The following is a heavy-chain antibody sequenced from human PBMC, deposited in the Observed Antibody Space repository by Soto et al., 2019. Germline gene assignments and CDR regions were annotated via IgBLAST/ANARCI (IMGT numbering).Heavy chain of an antibody. J-gene: IGHJ4*02. CDR2: IIPIFGTT. D-gene: IGHD1-26*01. Sequence: QVQLVQSGAEVKKPGSSVKVSCTASGGTFSRYGFIWVRQAPGQGFQWMGGIIPIFGTTHYEQNCQGRLSNTADQSTSTIYIELSSLRSDDPASYFGASTHHQWDTPYYFDFWGQGTQDTVS. V-gene: IGHV1-69*01. CDR3: ASTHHQWDTPYYFDF. CDR1: GGTFSRYG.